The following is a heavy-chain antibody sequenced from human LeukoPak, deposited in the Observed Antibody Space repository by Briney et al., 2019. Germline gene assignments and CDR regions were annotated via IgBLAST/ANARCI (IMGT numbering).Heavy chain of an antibody. Sequence: SETLSLTCTVSGGSVSSGSYYWSWIRQPPGKGLEWIGYIYYSGSTNYNPSLKSRVTISVDTSKNQFSLKLSSVTAADTAVYYCARGRRAHITIFGVASSSPPRPYGMDVWGQGTTVTVSS. CDR2: IYYSGST. D-gene: IGHD3-3*01. CDR3: ARGRRAHITIFGVASSSPPRPYGMDV. V-gene: IGHV4-61*01. CDR1: GGSVSSGSYY. J-gene: IGHJ6*02.